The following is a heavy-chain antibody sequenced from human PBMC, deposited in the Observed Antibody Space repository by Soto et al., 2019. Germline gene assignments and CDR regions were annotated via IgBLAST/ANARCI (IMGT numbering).Heavy chain of an antibody. V-gene: IGHV3-21*01. Sequence: GSLRLGCAASGXTFSSYRMNWVRQAPGKGLELVSSISSSSSYIYYADSVKGRFTISRDNAKNSLYLQMNSLRAEDTAVYYCAKGDFDYWGQGTLGTVSS. CDR2: ISSSSSYI. CDR1: GXTFSSYR. CDR3: AKGDFDY. J-gene: IGHJ4*02.